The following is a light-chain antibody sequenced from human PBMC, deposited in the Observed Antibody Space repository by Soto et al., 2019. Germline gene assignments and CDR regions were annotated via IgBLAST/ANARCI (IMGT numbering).Light chain of an antibody. CDR3: AAWDDSLNAAV. CDR1: SSNIGSHT. J-gene: IGLJ2*01. Sequence: QAVVTQPYSVSGTPGQRVTISCSGSSSNIGSHTLNWYQHLPGTAPNLLIYSDNQRPSGVPDRFSGSTSGTSASLAISGLQSEDEDDYYCAAWDDSLNAAVFGGGTKLTVL. V-gene: IGLV1-44*01. CDR2: SDN.